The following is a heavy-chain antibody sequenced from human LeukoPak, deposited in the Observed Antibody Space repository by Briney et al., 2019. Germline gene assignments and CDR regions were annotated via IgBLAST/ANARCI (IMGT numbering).Heavy chain of an antibody. Sequence: PSETLSLTCAVYGGSFSGYYWSWIRQPPGKGLEWIGEINHSGSTNYNPSPKSRVTISVDTSKNQFSLKLSSVTAADTAVYYCAREAFYCTNGVCYTYYFDYWGQGTLVTVSS. J-gene: IGHJ4*02. D-gene: IGHD2-8*01. V-gene: IGHV4-34*01. CDR2: INHSGST. CDR1: GGSFSGYY. CDR3: AREAFYCTNGVCYTYYFDY.